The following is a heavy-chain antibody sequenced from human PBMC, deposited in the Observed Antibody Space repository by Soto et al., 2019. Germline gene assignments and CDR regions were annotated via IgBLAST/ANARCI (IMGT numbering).Heavy chain of an antibody. CDR3: ASIAARPDYGMDV. Sequence: PSETLSLTCAVSGYSISSGYYWGWIRQPPGKGLEWIGSIYHSGSTYYNPSLKSRVTISVDTSKNQFSLKLSSVTAADTAVYYCASIAARPDYGMDVWGQGPTVTVST. V-gene: IGHV4-38-2*01. CDR2: IYHSGST. J-gene: IGHJ6*01. D-gene: IGHD6-6*01. CDR1: GYSISSGYY.